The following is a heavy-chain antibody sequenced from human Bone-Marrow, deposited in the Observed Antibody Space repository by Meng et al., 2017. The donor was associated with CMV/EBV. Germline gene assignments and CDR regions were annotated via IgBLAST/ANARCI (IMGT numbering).Heavy chain of an antibody. Sequence: SLKISCAASGFTFDDYAMHWVRQAPGKGLEWVSGISWNSGSIGYADSVKGRFTISRDNAKNSLYLQMNSLRAEDTALYYCAKDGGICSSTSVSFYYYGMDIWGQGTTVTVSS. CDR3: AKDGGICSSTSVSFYYYGMDI. V-gene: IGHV3-9*01. J-gene: IGHJ6*02. D-gene: IGHD2-2*01. CDR2: ISWNSGSI. CDR1: GFTFDDYA.